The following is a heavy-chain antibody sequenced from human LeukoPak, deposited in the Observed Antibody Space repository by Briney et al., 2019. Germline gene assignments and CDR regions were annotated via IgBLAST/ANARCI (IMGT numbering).Heavy chain of an antibody. V-gene: IGHV1-46*01. J-gene: IGHJ4*02. CDR1: GYTFTDYQ. D-gene: IGHD2-8*02. CDR3: AREQSGGYFDY. Sequence: ASVKLSCKAYGYTFTDYQIHWVREAPGQGLEWMGGINPRDGGIKYAQKFQGRVTMTRDTSTSTVYMELSSLRSEDTAVYYCAREQSGGYFDYWGQGTLVTVSS. CDR2: INPRDGGI.